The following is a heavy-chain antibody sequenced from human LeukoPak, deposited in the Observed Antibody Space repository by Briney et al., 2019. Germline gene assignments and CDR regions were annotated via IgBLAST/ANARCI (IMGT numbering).Heavy chain of an antibody. Sequence: GGSLRLSCAASGFTFSSYGMHWVRQAPGRGLEWVAVISYDGSNKYYADSVKGRFTISRDNSKNTLYLHVNSLRPEDTAVYYCARAKPKNMVRGLIMRRESRYYFDYWGQGTLVTVSS. CDR1: GFTFSSYG. CDR2: ISYDGSNK. J-gene: IGHJ4*02. D-gene: IGHD3-10*01. CDR3: ARAKPKNMVRGLIMRRESRYYFDY. V-gene: IGHV3-30*03.